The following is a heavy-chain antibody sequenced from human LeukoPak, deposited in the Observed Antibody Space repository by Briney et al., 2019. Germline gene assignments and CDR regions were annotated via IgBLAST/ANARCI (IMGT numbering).Heavy chain of an antibody. CDR1: GYTFTGYY. D-gene: IGHD6-13*01. CDR2: INPNSGGT. Sequence: ASVKVSCKASGYTFTGYYMHWVRQAPGQGLEWMGWINPNSGGTNYAQKFQGRVTMTRDTSISTAYMELSRLRSDDTAVYYCARGYSSIKYYFDYWGQGTLVTVSS. CDR3: ARGYSSIKYYFDY. J-gene: IGHJ4*02. V-gene: IGHV1-2*02.